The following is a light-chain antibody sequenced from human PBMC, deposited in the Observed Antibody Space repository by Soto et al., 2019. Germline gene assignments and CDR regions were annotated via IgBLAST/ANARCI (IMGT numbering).Light chain of an antibody. Sequence: EIVLTQSPATLSLSPGERATLSCRATENLRTFLAWYQQKAGQAPRLLIYDASNRATGIPDRFSGSGSGTDFTLTISNLEPEDSAVYYCQQRSIWPLSCGGGTKVDIK. J-gene: IGKJ4*01. CDR2: DAS. V-gene: IGKV3-11*01. CDR1: ENLRTF. CDR3: QQRSIWPLS.